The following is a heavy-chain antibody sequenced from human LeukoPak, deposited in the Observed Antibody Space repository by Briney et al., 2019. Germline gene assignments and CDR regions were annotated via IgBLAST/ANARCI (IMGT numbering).Heavy chain of an antibody. CDR1: GYTFTSYG. Sequence: ASVTVSCKASGYTFTSYGISWVRQAPGQGLEWMGWISAYNGNKNYAQKLQGRVTMTTDTSTSTAYMELRSLRSDDTAVYYCARDLPNYYGSGSYYSNWGQGTLVTVSS. D-gene: IGHD3-10*01. CDR2: ISAYNGNK. V-gene: IGHV1-18*01. J-gene: IGHJ4*02. CDR3: ARDLPNYYGSGSYYSN.